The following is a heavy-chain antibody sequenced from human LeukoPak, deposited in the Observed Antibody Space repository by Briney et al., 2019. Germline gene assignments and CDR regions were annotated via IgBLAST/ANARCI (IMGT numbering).Heavy chain of an antibody. V-gene: IGHV1-18*01. J-gene: IGHJ6*02. CDR3: ARDPSWIQLWLRSDGMDV. CDR1: GYIFTNYG. CDR2: ISAYKGNT. Sequence: ASVKVSCKASGYIFTNYGISWVRQAPGQRLEWMGWISAYKGNTNYAQKLQGRVTMTTDTSTSTAYMELRSLRSDDTAVYYCARDPSWIQLWLRSDGMDVWGQGTTVTVSS. D-gene: IGHD5-18*01.